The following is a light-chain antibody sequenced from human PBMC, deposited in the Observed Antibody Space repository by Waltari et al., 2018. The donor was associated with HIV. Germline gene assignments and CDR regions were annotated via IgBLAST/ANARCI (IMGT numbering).Light chain of an antibody. J-gene: IGLJ2*01. V-gene: IGLV2-8*01. CDR3: SSYAGSNNVG. Sequence: QSALTQPPSASGSPGQSVTISCTGTSSDVGGYNYVSWYQQHPGKAPKLMIYGVNKRPSGAPDRFSGSKSGNTASLTVSGLQAEDEAEYYCSSYAGSNNVGFGGGTKLTVL. CDR2: GVN. CDR1: SSDVGGYNY.